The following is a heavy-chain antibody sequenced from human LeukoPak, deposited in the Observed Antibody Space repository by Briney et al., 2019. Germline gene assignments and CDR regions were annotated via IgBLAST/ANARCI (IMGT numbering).Heavy chain of an antibody. CDR3: ARVSSGYDLPGGSYYFDY. D-gene: IGHD5-12*01. J-gene: IGHJ4*02. CDR1: GGSISSGGYS. V-gene: IGHV4-30-2*01. Sequence: PSETLSLTCAVSGGSISSGGYSWSWIRQPPGKGLEWIGYIYHSGSTYYNPSLKSRVTISVDTSKNQFSLKLSSVTAADTAVYYCARVSSGYDLPGGSYYFDYWGQGTLVTVSS. CDR2: IYHSGST.